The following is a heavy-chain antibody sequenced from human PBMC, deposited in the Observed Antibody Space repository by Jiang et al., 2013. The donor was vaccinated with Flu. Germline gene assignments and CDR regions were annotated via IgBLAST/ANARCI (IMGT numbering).Heavy chain of an antibody. J-gene: IGHJ4*02. D-gene: IGHD6-19*01. CDR3: AVAVAGTPYYFDF. Sequence: GAEVKKPGSSVKVSCKASGGTFSTYAINWVRQAPGQGLEWMGGIIPIFGSSNYAQEFQGRVTITADESTTTAYMELSSLRSEDTAVYSCAVAVAGTPYYFDFWGQGTLVTVSS. CDR2: IIPIFGSS. CDR1: GGTFSTYA. V-gene: IGHV1-69*01.